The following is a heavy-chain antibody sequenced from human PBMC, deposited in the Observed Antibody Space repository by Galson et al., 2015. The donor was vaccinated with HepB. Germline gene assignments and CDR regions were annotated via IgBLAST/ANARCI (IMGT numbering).Heavy chain of an antibody. Sequence: SLRLSCAASGFTFRNYAMSWVRQAPGKGLEWVAIISGSGGRIEYADSVKGRFTISRDNSENTLYLQMNSLRAEDTAVYYCARDRDCSSTSCYNAFDIWGQGTMVTVSS. CDR1: GFTFRNYA. D-gene: IGHD2-2*02. V-gene: IGHV3-23*01. CDR3: ARDRDCSSTSCYNAFDI. CDR2: ISGSGGRI. J-gene: IGHJ3*02.